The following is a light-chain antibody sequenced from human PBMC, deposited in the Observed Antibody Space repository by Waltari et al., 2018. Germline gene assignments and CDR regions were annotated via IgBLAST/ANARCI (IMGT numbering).Light chain of an antibody. J-gene: IGKJ3*01. CDR3: QQANSFRIT. CDR1: QDIRNW. V-gene: IGKV1-12*01. Sequence: RASQDIRNWLAWYQQKPGKAPNLLIYATSSLQTGVPARFSGSGSGTEFTLTISSLQPEDFATYYCQQANSFRITFGPGTKVDIK. CDR2: ATS.